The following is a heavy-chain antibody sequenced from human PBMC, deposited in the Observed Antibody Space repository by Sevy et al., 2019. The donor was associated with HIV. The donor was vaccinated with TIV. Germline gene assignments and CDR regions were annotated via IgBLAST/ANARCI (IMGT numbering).Heavy chain of an antibody. V-gene: IGHV3-11*01. Sequence: GGCLRLSCAASGFTFSDYYMSWIRQAPGKRLEWVSYISSSGSTIYYADSVKGRFTISRDNAKNSPYLQMNSLTAEDTAVYYCASEDYVWGNNTFDYWGQGTLVTVSS. CDR3: ASEDYVWGNNTFDY. D-gene: IGHD3-16*01. CDR2: ISSSGSTI. J-gene: IGHJ4*02. CDR1: GFTFSDYY.